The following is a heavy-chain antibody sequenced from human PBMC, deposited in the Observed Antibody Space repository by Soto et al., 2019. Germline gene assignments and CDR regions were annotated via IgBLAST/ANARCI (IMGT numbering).Heavy chain of an antibody. CDR1: GFTFSSYG. J-gene: IGHJ6*01. V-gene: IGHV3-30*18. D-gene: IGHD6-25*01. CDR2: ISYDGSNK. CDR3: AKDLLRPGRAYGMDV. Sequence: QVQLVESGGGVVQPGRSLRLSCAASGFTFSSYGMHWVRQAPGKGLEWVAVISYDGSNKYYADSVKGRFTISRDNSKNTLDLQMNSLRAEDTAVSYCAKDLLRPGRAYGMDVWGQGTTVTVSS.